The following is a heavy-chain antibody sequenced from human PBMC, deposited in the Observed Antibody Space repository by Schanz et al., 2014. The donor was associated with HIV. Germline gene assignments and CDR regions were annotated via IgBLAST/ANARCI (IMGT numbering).Heavy chain of an antibody. V-gene: IGHV1-46*01. Sequence: QVQLVQSGAEVKKPGASVKVSCKASGYTFSDHYMHWVRQAPGQGLEWMGIINPSGGRTNYAQKFQGLVSMTTDTSTSTVYMELRSLRSEDTAVYYCVRGVIYYDSGSYYNYFDYWGQGTLVTVSS. D-gene: IGHD3-10*01. CDR3: VRGVIYYDSGSYYNYFDY. J-gene: IGHJ4*02. CDR1: GYTFSDHY. CDR2: INPSGGRT.